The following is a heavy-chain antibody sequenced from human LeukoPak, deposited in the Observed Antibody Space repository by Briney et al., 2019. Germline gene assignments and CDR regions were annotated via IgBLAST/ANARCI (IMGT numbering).Heavy chain of an antibody. CDR3: ASTTGYKGWFDP. J-gene: IGHJ5*02. CDR1: GGSISSYY. CDR2: IYYSGST. Sequence: SETLSLTCTVSGGSISSYYWSWIRQPPGKGLEWIGYIYYSGSTNYNPSPKSRVTISVDTSKNQFSLKLSSVTAADTAVYYCASTTGYKGWFDPWGQGTLVTVSS. D-gene: IGHD1-14*01. V-gene: IGHV4-59*01.